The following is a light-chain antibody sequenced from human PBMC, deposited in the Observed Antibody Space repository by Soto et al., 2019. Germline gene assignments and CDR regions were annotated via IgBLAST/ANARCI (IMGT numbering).Light chain of an antibody. Sequence: QSALTQPASVSGSPGQSITISCTGTSSDIGGYNYVSWYQQHPGKAPKLMIYEVNNRPSGVSNRFSGSKSGNTASLTISGLQAEDEADYYCCSYTSSSIRVFGGGTKLTVL. CDR2: EVN. CDR1: SSDIGGYNY. J-gene: IGLJ3*02. CDR3: CSYTSSSIRV. V-gene: IGLV2-14*01.